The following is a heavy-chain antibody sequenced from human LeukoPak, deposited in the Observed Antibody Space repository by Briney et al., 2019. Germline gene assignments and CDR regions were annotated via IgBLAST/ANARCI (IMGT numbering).Heavy chain of an antibody. J-gene: IGHJ5*02. CDR3: ARDQRFPGSRYCSSTSCYVLRDRSDDWFDP. CDR1: GGSISSYY. D-gene: IGHD2-2*01. V-gene: IGHV4-4*07. Sequence: SETLSLTCIVSGGSISSYYWSWIRQPAGKGLEWIGRIYTSGSTNYNPSLKSRVTMSVDTSKNQFSLKLSSVTAADTAVYYCARDQRFPGSRYCSSTSCYVLRDRSDDWFDPWGQGTLVTVSS. CDR2: IYTSGST.